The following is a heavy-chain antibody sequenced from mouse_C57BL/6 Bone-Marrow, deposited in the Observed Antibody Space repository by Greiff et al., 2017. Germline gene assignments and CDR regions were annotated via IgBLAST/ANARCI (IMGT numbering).Heavy chain of an antibody. CDR1: GFTFSDYY. D-gene: IGHD2-3*01. Sequence: EVQRVESGGGLVQPGGSLKLSCAASGFTFSDYYMYWVRQTPEKRLEWVAYISNGGGSTYYPDTVKGRFTISRDNAKNTLYLQMSRLKSEDTAMYYCARQDDGYTWFAYWGQGTLFTVSA. CDR2: ISNGGGST. J-gene: IGHJ3*01. V-gene: IGHV5-12*01. CDR3: ARQDDGYTWFAY.